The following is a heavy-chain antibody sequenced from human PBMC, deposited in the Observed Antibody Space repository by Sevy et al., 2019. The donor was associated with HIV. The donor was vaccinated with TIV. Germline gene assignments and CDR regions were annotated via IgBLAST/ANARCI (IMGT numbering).Heavy chain of an antibody. V-gene: IGHV4-38-2*01. J-gene: IGHJ4*02. CDR2: IYHSGYS. D-gene: IGHD6-19*01. CDR1: GYSISSDYY. CDR3: ARAIGTQVAGLYYFDY. Sequence: SETLSLTCAVSGYSISSDYYWGWIRQPPGKGLEWIGSIYHSGYSYYNPSLKSRVTISVDTSKNPFSLKLSSVIAADTAVFYCARAIGTQVAGLYYFDYWGQGTLVTVSS.